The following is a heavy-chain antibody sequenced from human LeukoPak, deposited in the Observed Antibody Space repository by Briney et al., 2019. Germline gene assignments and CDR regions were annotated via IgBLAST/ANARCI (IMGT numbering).Heavy chain of an antibody. CDR1: GYTFTSYG. V-gene: IGHV1-18*01. Sequence: ASVKVSXKASGYTFTSYGISWVRQAPGQGLEWIGWISAYNGNTSYAQKLQGRVTMTTDTSTSTAYMELRSLRSDDTAVYYCARDRAESSSGWPYDYWGQGTLVTVSS. CDR2: ISAYNGNT. D-gene: IGHD6-19*01. CDR3: ARDRAESSSGWPYDY. J-gene: IGHJ4*02.